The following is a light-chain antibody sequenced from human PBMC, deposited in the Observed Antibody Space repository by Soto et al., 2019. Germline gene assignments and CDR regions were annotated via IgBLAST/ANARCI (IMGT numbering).Light chain of an antibody. CDR2: GAS. V-gene: IGKV3-15*01. CDR1: QSVSSN. CDR3: QQYNNSPPYS. Sequence: EIVMTQSPATLSVSPGERATLSCRASQSVSSNFAWYQQKPGQAPRLRIYGASTRATVIPARFSGSGSGTEFTLTISSLKSEYFAVYDCQQYNNSPPYSVDQGTKLEIK. J-gene: IGKJ2*01.